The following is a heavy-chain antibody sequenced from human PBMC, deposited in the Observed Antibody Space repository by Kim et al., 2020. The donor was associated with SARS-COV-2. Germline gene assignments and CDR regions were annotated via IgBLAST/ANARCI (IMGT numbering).Heavy chain of an antibody. D-gene: IGHD3-10*01. V-gene: IGHV3-64*05. J-gene: IGHJ4*02. CDR1: GFTFSNYA. CDR3: VTRNYYNSESYYEGAPFDF. CDR2: ISSDGGST. Sequence: GGSLRLSCSASGFTFSNYAMHWVRQAPGKGLEYVSAISSDGGSTYYADSVKGRFTISRDNSKNILYVQMSSLRVEDTAIYYCVTRNYYNSESYYEGAPFDFWGQGTLVTVSS.